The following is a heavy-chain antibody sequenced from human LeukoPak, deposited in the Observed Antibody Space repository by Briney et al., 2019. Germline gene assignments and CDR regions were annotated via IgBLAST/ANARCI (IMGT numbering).Heavy chain of an antibody. J-gene: IGHJ5*02. CDR1: GGSISSSSYY. D-gene: IGHD3-10*01. CDR2: IYYSGST. Sequence: SETLSLTCTVSGGSISSSSYYWGWIRQPPGKGLEWIGSIYYSGSTYYNPSLKSRVTISVDTSKNQFSLKLSSVTAADTAVYYCARASYYYGSGSYSMWFDPWGQGTLVTVSS. CDR3: ARASYYYGSGSYSMWFDP. V-gene: IGHV4-39*07.